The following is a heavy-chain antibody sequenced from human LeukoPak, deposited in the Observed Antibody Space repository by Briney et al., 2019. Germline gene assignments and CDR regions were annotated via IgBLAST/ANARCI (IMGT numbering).Heavy chain of an antibody. Sequence: GGSLRLSCVASGFTVSSNYMSRVRQAPGKGLEWVAGIQYDGSKTYYGDSVEGRFTISRDNSKNTLYLQTNSLRVEDTAVYYCARDYCRSPTCLDYWGQGTLVTASS. CDR1: GFTVSSNY. V-gene: IGHV3-33*08. D-gene: IGHD2-2*01. J-gene: IGHJ4*02. CDR2: IQYDGSKT. CDR3: ARDYCRSPTCLDY.